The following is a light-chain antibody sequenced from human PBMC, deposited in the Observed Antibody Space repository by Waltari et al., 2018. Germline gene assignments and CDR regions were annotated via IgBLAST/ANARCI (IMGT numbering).Light chain of an antibody. V-gene: IGLV2-14*03. CDR3: SSYTSSSTRV. CDR2: DVS. J-gene: IGLJ3*02. Sequence: QSALTQPASVSGSPGQSITISCIGTSSDVGGSNYVSWYQQHPGKVPKLMIYDVSNRPSGGSNRFSGSKSGNTASLTISGLQAEDEADYYCSSYTSSSTRVFGGGTKLTVL. CDR1: SSDVGGSNY.